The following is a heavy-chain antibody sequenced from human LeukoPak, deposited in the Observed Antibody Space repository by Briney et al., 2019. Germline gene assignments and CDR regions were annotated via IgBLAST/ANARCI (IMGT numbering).Heavy chain of an antibody. CDR2: IKQDGSEK. Sequence: GGSLRLSCAASGFTSSNYWMIWVRQAPGKGLEWVGNIKQDGSEKRYADSVRGRFTISRDNAQTSLYLQMNSLRAEDTAAYCCARASDPWLQPTWGQGTLVTVSS. CDR3: ARASDPWLQPT. J-gene: IGHJ5*02. CDR1: GFTSSNYW. D-gene: IGHD5-24*01. V-gene: IGHV3-7*05.